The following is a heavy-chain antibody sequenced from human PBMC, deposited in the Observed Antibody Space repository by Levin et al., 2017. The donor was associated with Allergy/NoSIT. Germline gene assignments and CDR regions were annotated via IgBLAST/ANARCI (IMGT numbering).Heavy chain of an antibody. CDR3: ARTWLREGFAFDV. Sequence: GGSLRLSCAASGFTFDDFGMSWVRQVPGKGLEWASGINWNGGSTGYADSVKGRFTISRDNAKNSLYLQMNSLRAEDTALYYCARTWLREGFAFDVWGQGTKVTVSS. D-gene: IGHD5-12*01. J-gene: IGHJ3*01. V-gene: IGHV3-20*04. CDR2: INWNGGST. CDR1: GFTFDDFG.